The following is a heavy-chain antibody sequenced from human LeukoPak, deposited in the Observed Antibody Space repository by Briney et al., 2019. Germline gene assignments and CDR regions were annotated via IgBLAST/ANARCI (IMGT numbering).Heavy chain of an antibody. D-gene: IGHD3-9*01. V-gene: IGHV4-59*01. CDR3: ASSYYDILTGYHLEVTFAY. CDR1: GGSIGSCY. Sequence: PSETLSLTGTVSGGSIGSCYWGWIRQPPGKGWEWIGFIYYSGITNYNPSLRSRATISVDTSKNQCSLKLISVTAADTAVYYRASSYYDILTGYHLEVTFAYWGQGTLVTVSS. CDR2: IYYSGIT. J-gene: IGHJ4*02.